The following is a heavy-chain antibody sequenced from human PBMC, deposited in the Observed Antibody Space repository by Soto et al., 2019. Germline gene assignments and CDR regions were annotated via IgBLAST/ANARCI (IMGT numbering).Heavy chain of an antibody. CDR3: ARGLRRFDY. V-gene: IGHV4-34*01. J-gene: IGHJ4*02. Sequence: PSETLSLTCAVYGGSFSCYYLSWIRQPPGKGLEWIGEINHSGSTNYNPSLKSRVTISVDTSKNQFSLKLSSVTAADTAVYYCARGLRRFDYWGQGTLVTVSS. CDR1: GGSFSCYY. CDR2: INHSGST.